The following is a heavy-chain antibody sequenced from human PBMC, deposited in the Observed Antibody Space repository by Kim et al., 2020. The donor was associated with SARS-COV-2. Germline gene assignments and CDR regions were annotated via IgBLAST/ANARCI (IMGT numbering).Heavy chain of an antibody. CDR1: GFTFSDYN. CDR2: ISSSSSYI. CDR3: ARENGEYVWGSYSYFDF. Sequence: GGSLRLSCAASGFTFSDYNMNWARQAPGKGLEWVSSISSSSSYIYYADSVKGRFTISRDNGKNSLYLQVNSLRAEDTAVYYCARENGEYVWGSYSYFDF. D-gene: IGHD3-16*01. J-gene: IGHJ4*01. V-gene: IGHV3-21*01.